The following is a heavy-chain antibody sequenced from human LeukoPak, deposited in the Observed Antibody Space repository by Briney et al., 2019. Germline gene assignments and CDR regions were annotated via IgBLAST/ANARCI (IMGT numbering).Heavy chain of an antibody. CDR3: ARDNPGSGWTQCFDY. J-gene: IGHJ4*02. CDR2: ISRSNNYI. Sequence: GGSLRLSCAASGFTFRNYWMTWVRQAPGKGLEWVSSISRSNNYIYYADSVRGRFTISRDNAKNSLYLQMNSLRAEDTAVYYCARDNPGSGWTQCFDYWGQGTLVTVSS. D-gene: IGHD6-19*01. CDR1: GFTFRNYW. V-gene: IGHV3-21*01.